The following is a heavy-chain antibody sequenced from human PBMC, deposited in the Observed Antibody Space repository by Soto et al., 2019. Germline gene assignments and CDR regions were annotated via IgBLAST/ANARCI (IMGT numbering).Heavy chain of an antibody. D-gene: IGHD6-6*01. CDR3: ARDSAPRISIAARPDPYYYYGMDV. V-gene: IGHV1-69*13. Sequence: ASVKVSCKASGGTFSSYAISWVRQAPGQGLEWMGGIIPIFGTANYAQKFQGRVTITADESTSTAYMELSSLRSEDTAVYYCARDSAPRISIAARPDPYYYYGMDVRGQGTTVTVSS. CDR1: GGTFSSYA. CDR2: IIPIFGTA. J-gene: IGHJ6*02.